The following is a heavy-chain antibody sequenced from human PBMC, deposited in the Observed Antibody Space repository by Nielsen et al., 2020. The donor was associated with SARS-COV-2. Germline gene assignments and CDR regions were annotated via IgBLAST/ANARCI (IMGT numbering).Heavy chain of an antibody. D-gene: IGHD3-22*01. J-gene: IGHJ3*02. CDR3: AREGDTMIYSPPLAFDI. V-gene: IGHV4-61*01. CDR1: GGSVSSGSYY. Sequence: SETLSLTCTVSGGSVSSGSYYWSWIRQPPGKGLEWIGYIYYSGSTNYNPSLKSRVTISVDTSKNQFSLKLSSVTAADTAVYYCAREGDTMIYSPPLAFDIWGQGTMVTVSS. CDR2: IYYSGST.